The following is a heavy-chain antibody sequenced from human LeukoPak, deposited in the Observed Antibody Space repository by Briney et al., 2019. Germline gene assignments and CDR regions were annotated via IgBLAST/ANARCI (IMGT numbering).Heavy chain of an antibody. CDR3: AKADTAMVTGWFDP. Sequence: GGSLRLSCAASGFTFSSYSMNWVRQAPGKGLEWVSYISSSSSTIYYADSVKGRFTLSRDNSRNTLDLQMNSLRAEDTALYYCAKADTAMVTGWFDPWGQGTLVTVSS. J-gene: IGHJ5*02. CDR1: GFTFSSYS. D-gene: IGHD5-18*01. V-gene: IGHV3-48*01. CDR2: ISSSSSTI.